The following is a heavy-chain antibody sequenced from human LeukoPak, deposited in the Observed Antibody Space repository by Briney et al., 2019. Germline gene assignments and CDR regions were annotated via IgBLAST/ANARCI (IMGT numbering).Heavy chain of an antibody. D-gene: IGHD6-6*01. CDR2: ITSSSRYI. J-gene: IGHJ4*02. Sequence: PGGAVRLSCAASGFTFRSYGMNWVRQAPGKGVEWVSSITSSSRYISYADSVKGRFTISRENAKNSLYLQMNSLRAEDTAVYYWARSYSSSRGTFDYWGQGTLVTASS. CDR1: GFTFRSYG. CDR3: ARSYSSSRGTFDY. V-gene: IGHV3-21*01.